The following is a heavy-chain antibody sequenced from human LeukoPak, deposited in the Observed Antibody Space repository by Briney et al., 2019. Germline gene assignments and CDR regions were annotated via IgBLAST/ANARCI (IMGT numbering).Heavy chain of an antibody. CDR2: ISSSSSYI. CDR1: GFTFSSYS. CDR3: ARSAIFGVVIGLGGMDV. Sequence: GGSLRLSCAASGFTFSSYSMNWVRQAPGKGLEWVSSISSSSSYIYYADSVKGRFTISRDNAKNSLYLQMNSLRAEDTAVYYCARSAIFGVVIGLGGMDVWGQGTTVTVSS. D-gene: IGHD3-3*01. J-gene: IGHJ6*02. V-gene: IGHV3-21*01.